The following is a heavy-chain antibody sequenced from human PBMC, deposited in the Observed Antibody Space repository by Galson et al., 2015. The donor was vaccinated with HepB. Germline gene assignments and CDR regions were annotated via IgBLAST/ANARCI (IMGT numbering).Heavy chain of an antibody. CDR2: INAGNGNT. D-gene: IGHD7-27*01. V-gene: IGHV1-3*01. J-gene: IGHJ3*02. CDR1: GYTFTSYA. Sequence: SVKVSCKASGYTFTSYAMHWVRQAPGQRLEWMGWINAGNGNTKYSQKFQGRVTITRDTSASTAYMELSSLRSEDTAVYYCARPLGILRGPVIFDAFDIWGQGTMVTGSS. CDR3: ARPLGILRGPVIFDAFDI.